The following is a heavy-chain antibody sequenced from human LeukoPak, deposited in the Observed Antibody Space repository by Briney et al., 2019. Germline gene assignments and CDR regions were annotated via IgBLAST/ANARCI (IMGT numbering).Heavy chain of an antibody. J-gene: IGHJ5*02. CDR3: VRDRQFRLHDP. CDR2: ISVSGSSV. D-gene: IGHD3-16*01. CDR1: GFTFSDYY. V-gene: IGHV3-11*01. Sequence: GGSLRLSCTASGFTFSDYYMTWIRQAPGKGLEWLSYISVSGSSVSYGDSVKGRFTISRDNAKNSVYLQIDNLRVEDTAMYYCVRDRQFRLHDPWGQGILVTVSS.